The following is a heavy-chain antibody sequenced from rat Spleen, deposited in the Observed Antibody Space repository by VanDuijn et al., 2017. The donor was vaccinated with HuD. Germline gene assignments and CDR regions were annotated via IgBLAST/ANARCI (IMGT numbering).Heavy chain of an antibody. CDR2: ISFDGGDT. Sequence: EVQLVESGGGLVQPGRSLKLSCAASGFTFSDYGVAWVRQALTKGLEWVATISFDGGDTYYRDSVKGRFTISRDNAKSALYLQMDSLRSEDTATYYCATHQGYWYFDFWGPGTMVTVSS. J-gene: IGHJ1*01. CDR3: ATHQGYWYFDF. CDR1: GFTFSDYG. D-gene: IGHD1-11*01. V-gene: IGHV5-29*01.